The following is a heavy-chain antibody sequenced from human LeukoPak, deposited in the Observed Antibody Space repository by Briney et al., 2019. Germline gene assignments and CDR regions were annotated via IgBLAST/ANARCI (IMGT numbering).Heavy chain of an antibody. J-gene: IGHJ4*02. CDR1: GFTFSSYS. D-gene: IGHD4-17*01. V-gene: IGHV3-64*01. Sequence: GGSLRLSCAASGFTFSSYSMNWVRQAPGKGLEYVSAISSNGGSTYYANSVKGRSTISRDNSKNTLYLQMGSLRAEDMAVYYCARGGITVTNPSDYWGQGTLVTVSS. CDR3: ARGGITVTNPSDY. CDR2: ISSNGGST.